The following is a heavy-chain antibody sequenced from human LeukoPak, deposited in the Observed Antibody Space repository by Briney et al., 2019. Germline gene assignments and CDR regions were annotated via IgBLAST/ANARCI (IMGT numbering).Heavy chain of an antibody. Sequence: PGGSLRLSCAASGFTFSSYGMHWVRQAPGKGLEWVAVISYDGSNKYYADSVKGRFTISRDNSKNTLYLQMNSLRAEDTAVYYCAKDLSVITMVRGVSAFDIWGQGTTVTVSS. CDR3: AKDLSVITMVRGVSAFDI. CDR1: GFTFSSYG. V-gene: IGHV3-30*18. CDR2: ISYDGSNK. J-gene: IGHJ3*02. D-gene: IGHD3-10*01.